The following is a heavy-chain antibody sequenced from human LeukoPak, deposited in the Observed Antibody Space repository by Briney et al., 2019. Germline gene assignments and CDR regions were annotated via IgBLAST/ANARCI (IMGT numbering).Heavy chain of an antibody. Sequence: SETLSLTCTVSGGSISSYYWSWIRQPPGKGLEWIGEINHSGSTTYNPSLKSRVTISVDTSKNQFSLKLSSVTAADTAVYYCARAPGAEYFQHWGQGTLVTVSS. J-gene: IGHJ1*01. CDR2: INHSGST. CDR1: GGSISSYY. CDR3: ARAPGAEYFQH. V-gene: IGHV4-34*01.